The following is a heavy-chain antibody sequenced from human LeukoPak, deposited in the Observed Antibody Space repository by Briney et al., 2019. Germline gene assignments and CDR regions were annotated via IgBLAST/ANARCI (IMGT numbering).Heavy chain of an antibody. CDR3: ARDRGVLLWSGVTDY. CDR1: GFTVSSYS. V-gene: IGHV3-21*01. CDR2: ISGGSNYI. D-gene: IGHD3-10*01. J-gene: IGHJ4*02. Sequence: SGGSLRLSCAASGFTVSSYSMNWVRQAPGKGLGWVSSISGGSNYIYYADSLKGRFTISRDNAKNSVYLQMNSLRAEDTAVYYCARDRGVLLWSGVTDYWGQGTLVTVSS.